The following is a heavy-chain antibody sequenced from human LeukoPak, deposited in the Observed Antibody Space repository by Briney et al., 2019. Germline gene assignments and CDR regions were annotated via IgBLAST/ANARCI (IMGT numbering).Heavy chain of an antibody. V-gene: IGHV4-59*12. CDR1: GGSISSYY. Sequence: NPSETLSLTCTVSGGSISSYYWSWIRQPPGKGLEWIGYIYYSGSTNYNPSLKSRVTISVDTSKNQFSLKLSSVTAADTAVYYCARAARRILTGYYSDYYYYGMDVWGKGTTVTVSS. CDR3: ARAARRILTGYYSDYYYYGMDV. J-gene: IGHJ6*04. CDR2: IYYSGST. D-gene: IGHD3-9*01.